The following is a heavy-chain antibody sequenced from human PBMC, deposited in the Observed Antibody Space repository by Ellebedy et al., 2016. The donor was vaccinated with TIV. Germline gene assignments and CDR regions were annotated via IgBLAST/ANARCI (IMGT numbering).Heavy chain of an antibody. Sequence: GESLKISCAATGFTFSSYWMSWVRQGPGKGPEWVANINKDGSDKYYVDSVRGRFTISRDNAKNSLSLQLDSLRDEDTAIYYFARDARGYDSWGQGTLVTVSS. CDR3: ARDARGYDS. D-gene: IGHD2-15*01. CDR1: GFTFSSYW. V-gene: IGHV3-7*01. CDR2: INKDGSDK. J-gene: IGHJ4*02.